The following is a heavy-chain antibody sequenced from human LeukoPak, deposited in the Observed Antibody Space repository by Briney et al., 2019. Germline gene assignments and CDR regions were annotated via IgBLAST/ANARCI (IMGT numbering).Heavy chain of an antibody. CDR2: ISSGSRDI. CDR1: GFRFDSYS. V-gene: IGHV3-48*02. Sequence: GGSLRLSCAAFGFRFDSYSMNWVRQAPGKGLEWLSFISSGSRDIYYADSVKGRFTIPRDNGKNSLYLHMNSLRDEDTAVYYCARASCYLRNCYYYGMDVWGQGTTVTVSS. CDR3: ARASCYLRNCYYYGMDV. D-gene: IGHD2-2*01. J-gene: IGHJ6*02.